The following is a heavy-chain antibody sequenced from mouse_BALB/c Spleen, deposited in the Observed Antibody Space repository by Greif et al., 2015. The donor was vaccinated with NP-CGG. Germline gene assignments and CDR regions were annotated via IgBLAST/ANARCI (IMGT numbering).Heavy chain of an antibody. CDR3: NAWGVRRKGFDY. Sequence: EVKLVESGAELARSGASVKLSCTASGFNIKDYYMHWVKQRPEQGLEWIGWIDPENGDTEYVPKFQGKATMTADTSSNTAYLQLSSLTSEDTAVYYCNAWGVRRKGFDYWGQGTTLTVSS. CDR2: IDPENGDT. CDR1: GFNIKDYY. V-gene: IGHV14-4*02. J-gene: IGHJ2*01. D-gene: IGHD2-14*01.